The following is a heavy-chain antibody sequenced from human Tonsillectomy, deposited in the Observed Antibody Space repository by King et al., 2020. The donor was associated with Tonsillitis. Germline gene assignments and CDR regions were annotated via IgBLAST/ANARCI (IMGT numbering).Heavy chain of an antibody. J-gene: IGHJ4*02. CDR2: ISSSSSYI. V-gene: IGHV3-21*01. CDR1: GFTFSSYS. CDR3: ASLSVAGTSGFDY. D-gene: IGHD6-19*01. Sequence: QLVQSGGGLVKPGGSLRLSCAASGFTFSSYSMNWVRQAPGKGLEWVSSISSSSSYIYYADSVKGRFTISRDNAKNSLYLQMNSLRAEDTAVYYCASLSVAGTSGFDYWGQGTLVTVSS.